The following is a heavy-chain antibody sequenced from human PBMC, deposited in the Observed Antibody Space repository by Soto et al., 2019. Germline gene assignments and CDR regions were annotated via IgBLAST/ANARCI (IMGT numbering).Heavy chain of an antibody. CDR3: ARHLAWLRLGNAAFDI. Sequence: GGSLRLSCAASGFTFSGYWMSWVRQAPGKGLEWVAKLKQDGSEKYYVDSVKGRFTISRANAKNSLHRQMNSLRAEDTAVYYGARHLAWLRLGNAAFDIWGQGTMGTFS. CDR1: GFTFSGYW. CDR2: LKQDGSEK. V-gene: IGHV3-7*01. D-gene: IGHD5-12*01. J-gene: IGHJ3*02.